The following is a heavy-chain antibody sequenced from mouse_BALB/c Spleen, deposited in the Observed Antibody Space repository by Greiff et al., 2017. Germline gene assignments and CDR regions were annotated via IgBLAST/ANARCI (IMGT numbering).Heavy chain of an antibody. J-gene: IGHJ2*01. CDR2: IDPETGGT. D-gene: IGHD1-2*01. Sequence: VKLMESGAELVRPGASVTLSCKASGYTFTDYEMHWVKQTPVHGLEWIGAIDPETGGTAYNQKFKGKATLTADKSSSTAYMELRSLTSEDSAVYYCTRSSHSRYFDYWGQGTTLTVSS. CDR3: TRSSHSRYFDY. CDR1: GYTFTDYE. V-gene: IGHV1-15*01.